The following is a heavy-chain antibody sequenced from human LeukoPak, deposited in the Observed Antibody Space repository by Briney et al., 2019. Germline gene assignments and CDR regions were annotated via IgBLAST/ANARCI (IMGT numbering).Heavy chain of an antibody. J-gene: IGHJ4*02. CDR1: GYTFTGYY. CDR2: MNPNSGNT. D-gene: IGHD3-10*01. V-gene: IGHV1-8*03. Sequence: ASVRVSCKASGYTFTGYYMHWVRQATGQGLEWMGWMNPNSGNTGYAQKFQGRVTITRNTSITTTYMELSSLRSEDTAVYYCARRSAYGSGSYYVDYWGQGTLVTVSS. CDR3: ARRSAYGSGSYYVDY.